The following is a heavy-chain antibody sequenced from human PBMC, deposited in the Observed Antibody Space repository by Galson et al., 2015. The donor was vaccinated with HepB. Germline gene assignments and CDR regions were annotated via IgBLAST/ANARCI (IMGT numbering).Heavy chain of an antibody. Sequence: SLRLSCAASGFTFSSYGMHWVRQAPGKGLEWVAVIWYDGSNKYYADSVKGRFTISGDNSKNTLYLQMNSLRAEDTAVYYCARDRNGGYVNYYYGMDVWGQGTTVTVSS. D-gene: IGHD2-15*01. V-gene: IGHV3-33*08. CDR3: ARDRNGGYVNYYYGMDV. CDR2: IWYDGSNK. J-gene: IGHJ6*02. CDR1: GFTFSSYG.